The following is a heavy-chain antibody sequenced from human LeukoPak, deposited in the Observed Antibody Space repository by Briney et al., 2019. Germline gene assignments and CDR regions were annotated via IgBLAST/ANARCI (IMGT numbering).Heavy chain of an antibody. J-gene: IGHJ5*02. CDR3: ATTAAAGTRLAWFDP. CDR2: IYHSGST. V-gene: IGHV4-4*02. Sequence: SETLSLTCVVSGGSISSYNWWSWVRQPPGKGLEWIGEIYHSGSTNYNPSLKSRVTISLDKSKNQFSLKLSSVTAADTAVYYCATTAAAGTRLAWFDPWGQGTLVTVSS. D-gene: IGHD6-13*01. CDR1: GGSISSYNW.